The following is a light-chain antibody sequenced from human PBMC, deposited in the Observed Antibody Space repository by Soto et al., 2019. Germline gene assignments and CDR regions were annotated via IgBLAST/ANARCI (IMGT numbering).Light chain of an antibody. J-gene: IGKJ2*01. CDR1: QSVSSSY. CDR3: QQYGSSLYT. Sequence: EIVLTQSPGTLSLSPGERATLSCRASQSVSSSYLAWYQQKPGQAPRLLIYGAASRATGIPDRFSGSGSGTDFTLTINRLEPEDSAVYYCQQYGSSLYTFGQGTKLEIK. V-gene: IGKV3-20*01. CDR2: GAA.